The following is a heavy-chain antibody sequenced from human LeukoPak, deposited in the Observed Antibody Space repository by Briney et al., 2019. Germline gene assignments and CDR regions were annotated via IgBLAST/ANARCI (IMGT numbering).Heavy chain of an antibody. Sequence: PGRSLRLSCAASGFTFSSYGMHWVRQAPGKGLEWVAFISYDGSNKYYADSVKGRFTISRDNSKNTLYLQMNSLRAEDTAVYYCARDPYYDILTGYASAAFDIWGQGTMVTVSS. CDR1: GFTFSSYG. CDR2: ISYDGSNK. CDR3: ARDPYYDILTGYASAAFDI. D-gene: IGHD3-9*01. V-gene: IGHV3-30*03. J-gene: IGHJ3*02.